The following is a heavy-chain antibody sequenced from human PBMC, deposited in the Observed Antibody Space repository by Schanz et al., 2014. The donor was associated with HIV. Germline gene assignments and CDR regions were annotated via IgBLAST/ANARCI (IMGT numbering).Heavy chain of an antibody. D-gene: IGHD1-7*01. V-gene: IGHV1-69*06. J-gene: IGHJ5*02. Sequence: QVGLVQSGPEVKKPGSSVKVSCKASGGHFASFGVSWERPPPGQRLEQKGGINPLLGTTHYAQKVRGRVTITADKSTTAYMELSSLRSDDTAVYFCARENWHYDHWGQGTLVTVSS. CDR2: INPLLGTT. CDR1: GGHFASFG. CDR3: ARENWHYDH.